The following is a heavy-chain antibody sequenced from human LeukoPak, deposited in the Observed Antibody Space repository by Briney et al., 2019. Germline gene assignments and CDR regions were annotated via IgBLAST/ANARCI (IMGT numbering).Heavy chain of an antibody. V-gene: IGHV1-8*03. Sequence: GASVKVSCKASGYTFTSYDINWVRQATGQGLEWMGWMNPNSGNTGYAQKFQGRVTITRNTSISTAYMELGSLRSEDTAVYYCARRYYYYYMDVWGKGTTVTDSS. CDR1: GYTFTSYD. CDR2: MNPNSGNT. CDR3: ARRYYYYYMDV. J-gene: IGHJ6*03.